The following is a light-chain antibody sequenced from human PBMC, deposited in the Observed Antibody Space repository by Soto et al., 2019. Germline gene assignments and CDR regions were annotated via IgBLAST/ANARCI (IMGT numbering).Light chain of an antibody. Sequence: EIVMTQSPATLSVSPGERATLSCGASQSVSSNLAWYQQKPGQAPRLLIYGASTRATGIPARFSGSGSGTEFTLTISSLQPDDFATYYCQHYNSYSEAFGQGTKVELK. V-gene: IGKV3-15*01. CDR1: QSVSSN. CDR3: QHYNSYSEA. J-gene: IGKJ1*01. CDR2: GAS.